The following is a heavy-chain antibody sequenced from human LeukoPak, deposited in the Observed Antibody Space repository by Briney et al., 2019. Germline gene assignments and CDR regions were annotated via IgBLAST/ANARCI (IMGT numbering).Heavy chain of an antibody. J-gene: IGHJ6*03. CDR3: ARDGDIVVVPAAHYYYYCYMDV. Sequence: GGSLRLSCAASGFTFSSYAMHWVRQAPGKGLEWVAVISYDGSNKYYADSVKGRFTISRDNSKNTLYLQMNSLRAEDTAVYYCARDGDIVVVPAAHYYYYCYMDVWGKGTTVTVSS. CDR1: GFTFSSYA. CDR2: ISYDGSNK. D-gene: IGHD2-2*01. V-gene: IGHV3-30*01.